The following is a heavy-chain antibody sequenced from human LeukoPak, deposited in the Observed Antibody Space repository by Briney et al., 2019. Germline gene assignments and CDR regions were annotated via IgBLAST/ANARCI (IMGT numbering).Heavy chain of an antibody. V-gene: IGHV3-21*01. J-gene: IGHJ4*02. CDR2: ISSSSSYI. CDR1: GFTFSSFS. D-gene: IGHD3-10*01. Sequence: GGSLRLSCAASGFTFSSFSMNWVRQAPGKGLEWVSSISSSSSYIYYADSVKGRFTISRDNAKNSLYLQMNSLRAEDTAVYYCARDFFAKFTMVRGVMGYWGQGTLVTVSS. CDR3: ARDFFAKFTMVRGVMGY.